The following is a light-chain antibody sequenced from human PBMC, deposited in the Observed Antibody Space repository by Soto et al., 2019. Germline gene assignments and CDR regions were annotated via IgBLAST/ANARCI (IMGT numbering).Light chain of an antibody. CDR3: QQFEGLPRT. V-gene: IGKV3-20*01. J-gene: IGKJ2*02. Sequence: EIVLTQSPGTLALSPVERATLSCRASHRVNSAFLAWYQQTRGQAPRLLIYGASRRAPGIPDRFGGSGSGTDLTLTIMRLEPEDFAVYYIQQFEGLPRTFGQGTKLEIK. CDR2: GAS. CDR1: HRVNSAF.